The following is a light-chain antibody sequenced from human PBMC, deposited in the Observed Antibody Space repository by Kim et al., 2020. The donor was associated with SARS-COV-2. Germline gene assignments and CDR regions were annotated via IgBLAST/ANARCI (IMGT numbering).Light chain of an antibody. J-gene: IGLJ1*01. CDR1: KLGDKY. V-gene: IGLV3-1*01. CDR3: QAWDSSILYV. CDR2: QDS. Sequence: VSPGQTASITCSGDKLGDKYACWYQQKPGQSPVLVIYQDSKRPSGIAERFSGSNSGNTATLTISGTQAMDEADYYCQAWDSSILYVFGTGTKVTVL.